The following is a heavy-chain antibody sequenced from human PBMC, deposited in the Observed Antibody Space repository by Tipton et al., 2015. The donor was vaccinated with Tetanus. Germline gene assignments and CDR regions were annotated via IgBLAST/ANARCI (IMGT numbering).Heavy chain of an antibody. Sequence: QSGPEVKKPGASVKVSCKASGYTFRNYGISWVRQAPGQGLEWMGWISAYTGNTNYAQKFQGRVTMTTDTSTSTASMEVRSLTYDDTAVYYCGRASGYHYGSGSYYSGEDYWGQGTLVTVSS. V-gene: IGHV1-18*01. CDR2: ISAYTGNT. D-gene: IGHD3-10*01. CDR3: GRASGYHYGSGSYYSGEDY. CDR1: GYTFRNYG. J-gene: IGHJ4*02.